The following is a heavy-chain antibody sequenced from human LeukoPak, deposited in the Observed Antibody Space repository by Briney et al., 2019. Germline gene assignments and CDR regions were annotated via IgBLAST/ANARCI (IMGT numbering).Heavy chain of an antibody. D-gene: IGHD3-9*01. CDR2: ISSSGSTI. CDR3: ARDRETYYDILTGYYTLGDAFDI. J-gene: IGHJ3*02. CDR1: GFTFSSYE. Sequence: GGSLRLSCAASGFTFSSYEMNWVRQAPGKGPEWVSYISSSGSTIYYADSVKGRFTISRDNAKNSLYLQMNSLRAEDTAVYYCARDRETYYDILTGYYTLGDAFDIWGQGTMVTVSS. V-gene: IGHV3-48*03.